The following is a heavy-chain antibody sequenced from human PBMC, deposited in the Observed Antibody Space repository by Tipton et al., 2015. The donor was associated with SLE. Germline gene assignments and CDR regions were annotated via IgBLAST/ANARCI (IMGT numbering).Heavy chain of an antibody. V-gene: IGHV3-7*01. CDR1: GFTFSSYW. CDR2: IRQDGSEK. D-gene: IGHD3-22*01. CDR3: ATPYYYDTSGFPAFDI. Sequence: SLRLSCAASGFTFSSYWMTWVRQAPGKGLEWVANIRQDGSEKYYVDSVKGRFTISRDNAKNSLYLHMNSLRVEDTAVYYCATPYYYDTSGFPAFDIWGQGTMVTVSS. J-gene: IGHJ3*02.